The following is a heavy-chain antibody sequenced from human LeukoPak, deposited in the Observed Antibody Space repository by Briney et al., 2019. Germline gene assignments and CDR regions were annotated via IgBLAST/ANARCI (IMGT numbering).Heavy chain of an antibody. CDR2: ISGSGGST. J-gene: IGHJ4*01. CDR1: GFTFSSYA. Sequence: GGSLRLSCAASGFTFSSYAMSWVRQAPGKGLERVSAISGSGGSTYYADSVKGRFTISRDNSKNTLYLQMNSLRAEDTAVYYCAKDVYGTHGGFDYWGHGTLVTVSS. D-gene: IGHD4-17*01. CDR3: AKDVYGTHGGFDY. V-gene: IGHV3-23*01.